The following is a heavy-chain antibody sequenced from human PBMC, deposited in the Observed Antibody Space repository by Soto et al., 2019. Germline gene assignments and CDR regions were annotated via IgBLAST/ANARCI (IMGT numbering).Heavy chain of an antibody. Sequence: QAGGSLRLSCAASGFTFSSYAMSWVRQAPGKGLEWVSAISGSGGSTYYADSVKGRFTISRDNSKNTLYLQMNSLRAEDTAVYYCAKGRHVNRDIVATIYYFDYWGQGTLVTVSS. D-gene: IGHD5-12*01. CDR3: AKGRHVNRDIVATIYYFDY. J-gene: IGHJ4*02. CDR1: GFTFSSYA. V-gene: IGHV3-23*01. CDR2: ISGSGGST.